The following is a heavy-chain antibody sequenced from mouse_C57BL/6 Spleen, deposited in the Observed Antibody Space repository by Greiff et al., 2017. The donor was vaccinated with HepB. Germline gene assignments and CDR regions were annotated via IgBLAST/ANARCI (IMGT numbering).Heavy chain of an antibody. CDR3: ASYYGNYGYFDY. D-gene: IGHD2-1*01. CDR2: ISYDGSN. V-gene: IGHV3-6*01. J-gene: IGHJ2*01. Sequence: EVQLVESGPGLVKPSQSLSLTCSVTGYSITSGYYWNWIRQFPGNKLEWMGYISYDGSNNYNPSLKNRISITRDTSKNQFFLKLNSVTTEDTATYYCASYYGNYGYFDYWGQGTTLTVSS. CDR1: GYSITSGYY.